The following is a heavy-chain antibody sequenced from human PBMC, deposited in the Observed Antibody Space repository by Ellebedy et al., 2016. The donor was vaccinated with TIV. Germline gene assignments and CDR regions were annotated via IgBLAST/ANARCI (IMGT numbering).Heavy chain of an antibody. CDR1: GGTFSSYA. J-gene: IGHJ3*02. V-gene: IGHV1-69*04. CDR3: ARVKRDIVVQGLDI. Sequence: ASVKVSCKASGGTFSSYAISWVRQAPGQGLEWMGRIIPILGIANYAQKFQGRVTITADKSTSTAYMELSSLRSEDTAVYYCARVKRDIVVQGLDIWGQGTMVTVSS. CDR2: IIPILGIA. D-gene: IGHD2-15*01.